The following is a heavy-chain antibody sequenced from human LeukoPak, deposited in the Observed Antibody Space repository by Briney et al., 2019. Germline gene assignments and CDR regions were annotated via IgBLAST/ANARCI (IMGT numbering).Heavy chain of an antibody. D-gene: IGHD1-1*01. J-gene: IGHJ6*02. CDR3: AKDMGLERRSSYYYGMDV. CDR2: ISSSSSTI. V-gene: IGHV3-48*04. CDR1: GFTFGTYA. Sequence: GGSLRLSCAASGFTFGTYAMNWVRQAPGKGLEWVSYISSSSSTIYYADSVKGRFTISRDNAKNSLYLQMNSLRAEDTALYYCAKDMGLERRSSYYYGMDVWGQGTTVTVSS.